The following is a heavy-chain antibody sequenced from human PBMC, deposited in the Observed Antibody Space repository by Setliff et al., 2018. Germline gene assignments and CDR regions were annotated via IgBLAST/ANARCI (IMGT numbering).Heavy chain of an antibody. CDR2: IISTSLTI. CDR3: ARDEVNCSGSKCYSGFDS. CDR1: GFNSNLYN. D-gene: IGHD2-15*01. J-gene: IGHJ4*02. Sequence: PGGSLSLSCAASGFNSNLYNMNWVRQAPGKGLEWVSCIISTSLTIHYADSVRGRFTVSSDNDRNSLYRHMNDLRAEDTAVYYCARDEVNCSGSKCYSGFDSWGQGTLVTVSS. V-gene: IGHV3-48*01.